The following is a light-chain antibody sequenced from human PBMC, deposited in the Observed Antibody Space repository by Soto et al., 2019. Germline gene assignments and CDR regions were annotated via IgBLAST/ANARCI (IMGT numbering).Light chain of an antibody. V-gene: IGKV3-15*01. J-gene: IGKJ1*01. CDR2: GLS. Sequence: EIVMTQSPATLSVSPGERATLSCRASQSISNNLAWYQQKPGQAPRLLIYGLSTRATGVPARFSGSGSGTDFTLTISTLKSEDFAVYYCQQYNDWPLTFGQGTKVEIK. CDR3: QQYNDWPLT. CDR1: QSISNN.